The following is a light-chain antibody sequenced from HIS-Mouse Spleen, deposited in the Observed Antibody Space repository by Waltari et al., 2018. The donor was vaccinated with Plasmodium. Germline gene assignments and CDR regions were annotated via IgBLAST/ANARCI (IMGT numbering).Light chain of an antibody. CDR1: ALPTKS. J-gene: IGLJ3*02. V-gene: IGLV3-10*01. CDR2: EDS. CDR3: YSTDSSGNHRV. Sequence: SYELTQPPSVSVSPGQTARITCFADALPTKSTYWYQQKSGQAPVLGIYEDSKRPSGIPERFSGSSSGTMATLTISGAQVEDEADYYCYSTDSSGNHRVFGGGTKLTVL.